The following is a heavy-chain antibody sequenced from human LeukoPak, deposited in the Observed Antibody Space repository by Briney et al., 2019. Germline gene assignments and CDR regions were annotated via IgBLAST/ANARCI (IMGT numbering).Heavy chain of an antibody. V-gene: IGHV1-18*01. CDR1: GYTSTSYG. CDR2: ISAYNGNT. CDR3: ARDLAAAGLDY. Sequence: ASLKPSCKASGYTSTSYGISSVRQAPGQGLEWMGWISAYNGNTNYAQKLQGRVTMTTDTSTSTAYMELRSLRSDDTAVYYCARDLAAAGLDYWGQGTLVTVSS. D-gene: IGHD6-13*01. J-gene: IGHJ4*02.